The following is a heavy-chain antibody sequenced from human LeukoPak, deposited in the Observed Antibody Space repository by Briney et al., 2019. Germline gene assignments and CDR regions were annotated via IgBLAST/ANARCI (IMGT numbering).Heavy chain of an antibody. V-gene: IGHV3-53*01. D-gene: IGHD6-13*01. J-gene: IGHJ6*03. CDR1: GFIVSNNY. CDR2: IYSAGST. CDR3: ARVPDRSWPTYYYYMDV. Sequence: GGSLRLSCAASGFIVSNNYMSWVRQAPGQGLEWVCVIYSAGSTYYAVSVKGRFNISRDNSKNTLYLQMNSLRAEDTAVYYCARVPDRSWPTYYYYMDVWGKGTTVTVSS.